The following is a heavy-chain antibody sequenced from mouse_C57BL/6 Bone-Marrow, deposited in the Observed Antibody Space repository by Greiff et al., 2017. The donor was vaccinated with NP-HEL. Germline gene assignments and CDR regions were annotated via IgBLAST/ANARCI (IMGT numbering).Heavy chain of an antibody. V-gene: IGHV1-59*01. CDR1: GYTFTSYW. CDR3: ARSLHYGSSYGFAY. J-gene: IGHJ3*01. CDR2: IDPSDSYT. D-gene: IGHD1-1*01. Sequence: QVQLKQPGAELVRPGTSVKLSCKASGYTFTSYWMHWVKQRPGQGLEWIGVIDPSDSYTNYNQKFKGKATLTVDTSSSTAYMQLSSLTSEDSAVYYCARSLHYGSSYGFAYWGQGTLVTVSA.